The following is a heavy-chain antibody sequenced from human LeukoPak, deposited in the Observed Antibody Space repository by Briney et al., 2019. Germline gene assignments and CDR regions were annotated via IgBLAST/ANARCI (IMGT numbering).Heavy chain of an antibody. CDR3: ARGHWSGYSFSDY. V-gene: IGHV3-48*01. CDR2: ISSSSSTI. Sequence: GGSLRLSCAASGFTFSSYSMNWVRQAPGKGLEWVSYISSSSSTIYYADSVKGRFTISRDNAKNSLYLQMNSLRAEDTAVYYCARGHWSGYSFSDYWGQGTLVTVSS. J-gene: IGHJ4*02. D-gene: IGHD3-3*01. CDR1: GFTFSSYS.